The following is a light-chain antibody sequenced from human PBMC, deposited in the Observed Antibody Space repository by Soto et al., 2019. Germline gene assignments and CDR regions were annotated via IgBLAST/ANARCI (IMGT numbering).Light chain of an antibody. V-gene: IGLV2-14*03. CDR3: CAYTARTTLSWV. J-gene: IGLJ3*02. CDR2: DVD. CDR1: SSDIGGFNH. Sequence: QSVLTQPTSVSGSPGQSITSSCTGVSSDIGGFNHVSWYQQHPGKVPRLIIYDVDNRPLGVSNRFSGSQSGNMASLTISGLQAEDEADYYCCAYTARTTLSWVFGGGTKVTVL.